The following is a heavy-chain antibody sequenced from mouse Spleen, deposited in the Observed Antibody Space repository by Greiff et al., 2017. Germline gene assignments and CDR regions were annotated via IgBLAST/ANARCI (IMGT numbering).Heavy chain of an antibody. CDR1: GYTFTSYW. CDR3: ARRYYGSSSYYFDY. Sequence: QVQLQQPGAELVKPGASVKLSCKASGYTFTSYWMHWVKQRPGQGLEWIGMIHPNSGSTNYNEKFKSKATLTVDKSSSTAYMQLSSLTSEDSAVYYCARRYYGSSSYYFDYWGQGTTLTVSS. CDR2: IHPNSGST. D-gene: IGHD1-1*01. J-gene: IGHJ2*01. V-gene: IGHV1-64*01.